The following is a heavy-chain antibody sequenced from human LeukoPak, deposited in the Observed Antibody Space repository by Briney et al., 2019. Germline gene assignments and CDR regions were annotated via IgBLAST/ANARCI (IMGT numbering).Heavy chain of an antibody. CDR2: IRYDGSDK. Sequence: GGSLRLSCAASGFTFSSYGMHWVRQAPGKGLEWVAFIRYDGSDKYYADSVKGRFTISRDNSKNTLYVQMNSLRAEDTAVYYCAKDRERYYYDTSGFFPDYWGQGTLVTVSS. CDR1: GFTFSSYG. CDR3: AKDRERYYYDTSGFFPDY. D-gene: IGHD3-22*01. V-gene: IGHV3-30*02. J-gene: IGHJ4*02.